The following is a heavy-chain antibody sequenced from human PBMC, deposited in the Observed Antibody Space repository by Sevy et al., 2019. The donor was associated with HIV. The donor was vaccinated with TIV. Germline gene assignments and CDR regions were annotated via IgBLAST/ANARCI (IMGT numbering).Heavy chain of an antibody. D-gene: IGHD6-19*01. CDR1: GYKFAHYW. CDR2: IDPSDSEA. Sequence: GESLKISCKGSGYKFAHYWITWVRQMPGKGLEWMGMIDPSDSEAKYSPSFQGHVTFSIDKSISSAYLHWSSLKASDTAIXXXXRXXXGVVAALDYWGQGTLVTVSS. J-gene: IGHJ4*02. CDR3: XRXXXGVVAALDY. V-gene: IGHV5-10-1*01.